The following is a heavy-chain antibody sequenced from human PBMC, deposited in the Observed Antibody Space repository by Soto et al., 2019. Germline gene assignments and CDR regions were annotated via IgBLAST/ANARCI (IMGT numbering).Heavy chain of an antibody. CDR1: GGSFSGYY. V-gene: IGHV4-34*01. CDR3: ASPKIAFYNWFDP. Sequence: SETQSLTCAVYGGSFSGYYWSWIRQPPGKGLEWIGEINHSGSTNYNPSLKSRVTISVDTSKNQFSLKLSSVTAADTAVYYCASPKIAFYNWFDPWGQGTLVTVSS. CDR2: INHSGST. J-gene: IGHJ5*02. D-gene: IGHD3-3*02.